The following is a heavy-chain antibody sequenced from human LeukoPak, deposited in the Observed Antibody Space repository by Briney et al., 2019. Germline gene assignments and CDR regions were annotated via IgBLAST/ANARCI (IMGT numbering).Heavy chain of an antibody. D-gene: IGHD4-23*01. CDR2: ISGSGGST. V-gene: IGHV3-23*01. Sequence: GGSLRLSCAASGFTFSSYAMSWVRQAPGKGLEWVSAISGSGGSTYYADSVKGRFTISRDNSKNALYLQMNSLRAEDTAVYYCAKGRLRWRAADYWGQGTLVTVSS. J-gene: IGHJ4*02. CDR3: AKGRLRWRAADY. CDR1: GFTFSSYA.